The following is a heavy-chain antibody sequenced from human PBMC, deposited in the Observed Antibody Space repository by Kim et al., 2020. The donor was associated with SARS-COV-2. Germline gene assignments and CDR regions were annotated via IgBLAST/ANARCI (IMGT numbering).Heavy chain of an antibody. J-gene: IGHJ4*02. V-gene: IGHV1-2*02. Sequence: NSGGTNYAQKFQGRVTMTRDTSISTAYMELSRLRSDDTAVYYCARDGFDYWGQGTLVTVSS. CDR2: NSGGT. CDR3: ARDGFDY.